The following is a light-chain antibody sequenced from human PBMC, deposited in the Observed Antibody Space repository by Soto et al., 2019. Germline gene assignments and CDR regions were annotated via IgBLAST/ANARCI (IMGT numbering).Light chain of an antibody. J-gene: IGLJ1*01. CDR2: EVS. CDR3: SSYTSSSTPHYV. CDR1: SSDVGGYNY. V-gene: IGLV2-14*01. Sequence: QSALTQTASVSGSPGQSITISCTGTSSDVGGYNYVSWYQQHPGKAPKLMIYEVSNRPSGVSNRFSGSKSGNTASLIISGLQAEDEADYYCSSYTSSSTPHYVFGTGTKLTVL.